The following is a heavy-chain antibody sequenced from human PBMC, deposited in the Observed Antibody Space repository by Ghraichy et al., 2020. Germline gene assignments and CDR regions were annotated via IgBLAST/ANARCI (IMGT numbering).Heavy chain of an antibody. Sequence: GGSLRLSCAASGFTFSSYAMTWVRQAPGKGLEWVSGISGSGAGTYYADSVKGRFTISRDNSKNTLYLQMNSLRAEDTAVYYCAKDSSGYPDFIDYWGQGTLVTVSS. J-gene: IGHJ4*02. CDR3: AKDSSGYPDFIDY. CDR1: GFTFSSYA. V-gene: IGHV3-23*01. D-gene: IGHD3-22*01. CDR2: ISGSGAGT.